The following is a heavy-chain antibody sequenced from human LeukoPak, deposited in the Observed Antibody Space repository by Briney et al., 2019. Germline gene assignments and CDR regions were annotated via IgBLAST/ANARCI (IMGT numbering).Heavy chain of an antibody. CDR3: VRDSGSGTYTFDI. Sequence: ASVKVSCKAYGSYYMHWVRQAPGQGLEWMGIINPSGGSTSYAQKFQGRVTMTRDTSTSTVYMELSSLRSEDTAVYYCVRDSGSGTYTFDIWGQGTVVTVSS. CDR1: GSYY. CDR2: INPSGGST. J-gene: IGHJ3*02. D-gene: IGHD3-10*01. V-gene: IGHV1-46*01.